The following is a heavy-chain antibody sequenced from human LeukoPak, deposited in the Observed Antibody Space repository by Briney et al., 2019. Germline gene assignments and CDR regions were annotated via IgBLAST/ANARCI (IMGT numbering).Heavy chain of an antibody. J-gene: IGHJ4*02. CDR3: AKTAMIKVIATSYPKGLNY. D-gene: IGHD2-21*01. CDR1: GFRFSYNA. CDR2: ISGSGDST. V-gene: IGHV3-23*01. Sequence: PGGSLRLSCAASGFRFSYNAMNWVRQAPGKGLEGVSGISGSGDSTYYADPVRGRFTISRDNSKETVYLQMTSLRADDTAVYYCAKTAMIKVIATSYPKGLNYWGQGALVTVSS.